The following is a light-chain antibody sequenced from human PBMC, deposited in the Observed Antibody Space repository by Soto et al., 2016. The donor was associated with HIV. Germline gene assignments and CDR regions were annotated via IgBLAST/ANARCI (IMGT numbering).Light chain of an antibody. CDR1: NIGIKN. V-gene: IGLV3-21*02. Sequence: SYELTQTPSVSVAPGQTARIPCGGDNIGIKNVHWYQQMAGQAPVLVIYDNSDRPSGIPERFSGSKSGNTATLTIRRVEAGDEADYYCQVWDAAHDLLVVFGGGTKLTVL. CDR2: DNS. J-gene: IGLJ2*01. CDR3: QVWDAAHDLLVV.